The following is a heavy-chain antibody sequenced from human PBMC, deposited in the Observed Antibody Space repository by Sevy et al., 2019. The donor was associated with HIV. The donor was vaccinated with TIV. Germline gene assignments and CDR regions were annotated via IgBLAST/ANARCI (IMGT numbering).Heavy chain of an antibody. D-gene: IGHD3-22*01. Sequence: GGSLRLSCTASGFTFGDYAMSWFRQAPGKGLEWVGFIRSKAYCGTTEYAASVKGRFTISRDDSKSIAYLQMNSLKTEDTAVYYCTRAEYYYDSSGYYLDAFDIWGQGTMVTVSS. CDR3: TRAEYYYDSSGYYLDAFDI. CDR1: GFTFGDYA. V-gene: IGHV3-49*03. J-gene: IGHJ3*02. CDR2: IRSKAYCGTT.